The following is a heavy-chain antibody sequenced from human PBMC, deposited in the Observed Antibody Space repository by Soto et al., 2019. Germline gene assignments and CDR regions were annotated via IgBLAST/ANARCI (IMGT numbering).Heavy chain of an antibody. CDR3: TTPLRIVGASDFDAFDI. Sequence: EVQLVESGGGLVKPGGSLRLSCAASGFTFSNAWMNWVRQAPGKGLEWVGRIKSKTDGGTTDYAAPVKGRFTISRDDSKNTLYLQMNSLKTEDTAVYYCTTPLRIVGASDFDAFDIWGQGTMVTVSS. CDR1: GFTFSNAW. D-gene: IGHD1-26*01. CDR2: IKSKTDGGTT. J-gene: IGHJ3*02. V-gene: IGHV3-15*07.